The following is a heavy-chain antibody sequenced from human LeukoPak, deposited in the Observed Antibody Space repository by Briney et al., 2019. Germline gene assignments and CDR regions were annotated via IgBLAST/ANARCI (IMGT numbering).Heavy chain of an antibody. CDR2: IYYSGST. Sequence: PSETLSLTCTVSGGSISSSSYYWGWIRQPPAKGLEWIGRIYYSGSTYYNPSLKSRVTISVDTSKNQFSLRLSPVTAADTAVYYCARVKRTTGTTSYFDYWGQGTLVTVSS. D-gene: IGHD1-1*01. CDR3: ARVKRTTGTTSYFDY. J-gene: IGHJ4*02. CDR1: GGSISSSSYY. V-gene: IGHV4-39*07.